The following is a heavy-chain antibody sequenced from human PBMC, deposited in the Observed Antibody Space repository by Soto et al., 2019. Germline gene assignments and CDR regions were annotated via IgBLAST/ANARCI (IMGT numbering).Heavy chain of an antibody. D-gene: IGHD3-9*01. J-gene: IGHJ4*02. Sequence: GESLKSSGKGSGYSFTNYCIGWVLQMPGKGLEWMGIINPADSDTRYSPSFQGQVTVSVDKSISTAYLQRGSLKASDTAMYYCVRPDSTGYYSHWGQGTPVTVSS. CDR1: GYSFTNYC. V-gene: IGHV5-51*01. CDR2: INPADSDT. CDR3: VRPDSTGYYSH.